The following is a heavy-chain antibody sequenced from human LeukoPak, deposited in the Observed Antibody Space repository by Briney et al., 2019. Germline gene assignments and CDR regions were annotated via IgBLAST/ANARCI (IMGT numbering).Heavy chain of an antibody. Sequence: PGGSLRLSCAASGFTFSSYWMHWVRQAPGKGLVWVSRINTDGTSTTNADSVKGRFTISRDNAKNTVYLQMNSLRVEDTAVYYCVLPFDAFDIWGQGTMVTVSS. CDR2: INTDGTST. V-gene: IGHV3-74*01. CDR1: GFTFSSYW. CDR3: VLPFDAFDI. J-gene: IGHJ3*02.